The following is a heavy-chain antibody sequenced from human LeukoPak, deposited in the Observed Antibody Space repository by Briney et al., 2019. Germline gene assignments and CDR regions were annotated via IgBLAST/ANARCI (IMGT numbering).Heavy chain of an antibody. CDR1: GGSFSGYY. J-gene: IGHJ5*02. V-gene: IGHV4-34*01. D-gene: IGHD3-9*01. CDR2: INHSGST. Sequence: SDTLSLTCAVYGGSFSGYYWSWIRQPPGKGLESIGEINHSGSTNYNPSLKSRVTISVDTSKNQFSLKLSSVTAADTAVYYCARGPLLRYFDWLLFPRRPAQNWIDPWGQGTLVTGSS. CDR3: ARGPLLRYFDWLLFPRRPAQNWIDP.